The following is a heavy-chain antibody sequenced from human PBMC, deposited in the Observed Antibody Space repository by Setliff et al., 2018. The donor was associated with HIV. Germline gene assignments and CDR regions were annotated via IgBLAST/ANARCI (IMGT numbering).Heavy chain of an antibody. J-gene: IGHJ3*01. D-gene: IGHD1-26*01. CDR3: AKPTSGLYPRAFDL. Sequence: GGSLRLSCAASGFTVSTYYMSWVRQAPGKGLEWVSTIYSGGSTYHADSVKGRFTLSRDTSKNTLFLQMNSLRPEDAAIYYCAKPTSGLYPRAFDLWGQGTMVTVSS. CDR2: IYSGGST. V-gene: IGHV3-53*05. CDR1: GFTVSTYY.